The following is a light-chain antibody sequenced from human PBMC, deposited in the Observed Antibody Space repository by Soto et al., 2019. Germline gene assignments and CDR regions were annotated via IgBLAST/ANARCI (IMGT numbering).Light chain of an antibody. J-gene: IGKJ5*01. CDR2: GAA. Sequence: IVTKQSPASLSVSTGERATLSCRASQSVSSNLVWYQQKPGQAPRLLIYGAATRVTGIPARFSGSRAETDFTLTISSRQSPDSSATYCQQYHNMAPITFGQGTRLE. CDR1: QSVSSN. V-gene: IGKV3-15*01. CDR3: QQYHNMAPIT.